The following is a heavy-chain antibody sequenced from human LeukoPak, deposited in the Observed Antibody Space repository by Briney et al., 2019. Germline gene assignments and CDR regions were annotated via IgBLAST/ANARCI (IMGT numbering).Heavy chain of an antibody. V-gene: IGHV3-7*03. CDR2: IKQDGSEK. CDR3: AREPYGDYFDC. J-gene: IGHJ4*02. D-gene: IGHD4-17*01. CDR1: GFTFSSYW. Sequence: PGGSLRLSCAASGFTFSSYWMSWVHQAPGKGLEWVANIKQDGSEKHYVDSVKGRFTISRDNAKNSLYLQMNSLRAEDTAVYYCAREPYGDYFDCWGQGTLVTVS.